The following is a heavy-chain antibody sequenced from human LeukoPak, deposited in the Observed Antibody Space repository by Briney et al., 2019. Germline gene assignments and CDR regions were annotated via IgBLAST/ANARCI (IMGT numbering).Heavy chain of an antibody. Sequence: GGSLRLSCAASGFSLNYYWMTWVRQAPGKGLEWVANIKADGSEKYYVDSVKGRFIVSRDNAKNSLYLEMNSLRVEDTAVYYCASTSWTGYDYWGQGTLVTVSS. CDR3: ASTSWTGYDY. CDR1: GFSLNYYW. V-gene: IGHV3-7*01. CDR2: IKADGSEK. D-gene: IGHD3/OR15-3a*01. J-gene: IGHJ4*02.